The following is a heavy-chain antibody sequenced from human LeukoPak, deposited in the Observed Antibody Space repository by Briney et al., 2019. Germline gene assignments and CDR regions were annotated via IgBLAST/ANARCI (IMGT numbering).Heavy chain of an antibody. Sequence: SETLSLTCSVSSGSISISGFYWNWIRQLPGKGLEWIGYTYNSGNTYYNPSFGSRVTISTDTSMNQFFLKSHSVTAADTAVYYRARSSGWRDAFDFWGRGTMVTVSS. CDR3: ARSSGWRDAFDF. CDR1: SGSISISGFY. CDR2: TYNSGNT. V-gene: IGHV4-31*03. J-gene: IGHJ3*01. D-gene: IGHD6-19*01.